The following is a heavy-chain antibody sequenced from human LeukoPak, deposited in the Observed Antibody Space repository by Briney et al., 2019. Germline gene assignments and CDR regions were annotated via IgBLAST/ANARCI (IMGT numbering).Heavy chain of an antibody. D-gene: IGHD3-16*01. V-gene: IGHV4-4*09. CDR3: ARLNFRGGEALHFDS. CDR2: IHSDGTT. CDR1: GGSLTNYF. Sequence: SETLSLTCSVSGGSLTNYFWGWIRQPPGKGLEFIGYIHSDGTTNYDSSLQSRVAISLDTSKIQFSLRLYSVTAADTALYFCARLNFRGGEALHFDSWGQGTLVTVSS. J-gene: IGHJ4*02.